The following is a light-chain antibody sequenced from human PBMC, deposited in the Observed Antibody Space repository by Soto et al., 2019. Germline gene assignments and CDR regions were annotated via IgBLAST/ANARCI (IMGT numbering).Light chain of an antibody. Sequence: DIPMTQSPSTLSASVGDRVTITLRASQSVNKWLAWFQQKPGKVPKLLIFDASTLQTGVPSRFGGGGSGTEFTLTISGLQPDDFATYYCQQYNSYSPWTFGPGTKVDI. CDR3: QQYNSYSPWT. CDR1: QSVNKW. CDR2: DAS. V-gene: IGKV1-5*01. J-gene: IGKJ1*01.